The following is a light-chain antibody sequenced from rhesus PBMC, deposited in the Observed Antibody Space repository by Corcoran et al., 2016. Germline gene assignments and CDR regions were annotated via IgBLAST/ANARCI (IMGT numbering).Light chain of an antibody. J-gene: IGKJ3*01. CDR2: SAS. CDR1: QSVGST. CDR3: QKYNDWPPT. V-gene: IGKV3-42*01. Sequence: ETVMMQSPATLSLSPGERATLSCRASQSVGSTLAWYQQKPGQAPRLLIYSASSWATGIPDRFSGSGAGTEFTLTISSLEPEDVGVYYCQKYNDWPPTFGPGTKLDIK.